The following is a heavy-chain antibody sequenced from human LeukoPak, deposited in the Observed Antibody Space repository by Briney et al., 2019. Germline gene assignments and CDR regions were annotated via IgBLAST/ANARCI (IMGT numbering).Heavy chain of an antibody. V-gene: IGHV1-69*05. CDR3: ASSTPRDYYGSGVSD. CDR2: IIPIFGTA. CDR1: GGTFSSYA. D-gene: IGHD3-10*01. J-gene: IGHJ4*02. Sequence: SVRVSCKASGGTFSSYAISWVRQAPGQGLEWMGRIIPIFGTANYAQKFQGRVTITTDESTSTAYMELSSLRSEDTAVYYCASSTPRDYYGSGVSDWGQGTLVTVSS.